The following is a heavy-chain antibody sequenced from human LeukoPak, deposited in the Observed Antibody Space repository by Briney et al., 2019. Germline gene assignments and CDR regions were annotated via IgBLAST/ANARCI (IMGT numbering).Heavy chain of an antibody. CDR1: GFTFDDYA. CDR3: AKDLNIVATSFDY. V-gene: IGHV3-9*01. CDR2: ISWNSGSI. Sequence: GGSLRLSCAASGFTFDDYAMHWVRQAPGKGLEWVSGISWNSGSIGYADSVKGRFTISRDNAKNSLYLQMNSLRAEDTALYYCAKDLNIVATSFDYWGQGTLVTVSS. D-gene: IGHD5-12*01. J-gene: IGHJ4*02.